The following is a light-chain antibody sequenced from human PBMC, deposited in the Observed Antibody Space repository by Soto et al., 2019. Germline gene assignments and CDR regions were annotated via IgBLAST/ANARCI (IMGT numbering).Light chain of an antibody. V-gene: IGKV1-12*02. Sequence: DIQMTQSPSSVSASIGDRATITCRASQIIGTWLAWYQQKPGMAPNLLIYGASDLQSGVPSRFSGGGAGSDFTLTITSLQAEDSATYYCQQANSFPFSFGPGTKVEIK. CDR1: QIIGTW. CDR3: QQANSFPFS. J-gene: IGKJ3*01. CDR2: GAS.